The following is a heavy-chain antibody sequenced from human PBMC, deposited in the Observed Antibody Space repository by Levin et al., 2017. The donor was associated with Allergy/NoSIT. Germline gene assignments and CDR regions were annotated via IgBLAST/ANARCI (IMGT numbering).Heavy chain of an antibody. Sequence: GESLKISCAASGFTFSNYYMHWVRQAPGKGLVWVSRITSDGSITNYADSVKGRFTISRDNTKNTLYLQMNSLRAEDTAVYYCARGTCSSTSCLENWGQGTLVSVSS. CDR1: GFTFSNYY. D-gene: IGHD2-2*01. V-gene: IGHV3-74*01. CDR2: ITSDGSIT. J-gene: IGHJ4*02. CDR3: ARGTCSSTSCLEN.